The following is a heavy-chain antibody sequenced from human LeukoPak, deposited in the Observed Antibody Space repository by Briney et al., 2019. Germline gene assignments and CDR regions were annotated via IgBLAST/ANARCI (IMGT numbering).Heavy chain of an antibody. CDR3: AGHIVVVTALDY. CDR1: GGSFSGYY. V-gene: IGHV4-34*01. CDR2: INHSGST. Sequence: SETLSLTCAVYGGSFSGYYWSWIRQPPGKGLEWIGEINHSGSTNYNPSLKSRVTISVDTSKNQFSLKLSSVTAADTAVYYCAGHIVVVTALDYWGQGTLVTVSS. D-gene: IGHD2-21*02. J-gene: IGHJ4*02.